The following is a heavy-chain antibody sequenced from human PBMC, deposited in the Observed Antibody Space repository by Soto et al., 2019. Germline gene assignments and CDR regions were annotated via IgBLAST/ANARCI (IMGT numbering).Heavy chain of an antibody. CDR3: ARGVAAAGAGRYYYGMDV. V-gene: IGHV3-13*01. Sequence: PGGSLRLSCAASGFTFSSYDMHWVRQATGKGLEWVSAIGTAGDTYYPGSAKGRFTISRENAKNSLYLQMNSLRAGDTAVYYCARGVAAAGAGRYYYGMDVWGQGTTVTVSS. J-gene: IGHJ6*02. CDR1: GFTFSSYD. D-gene: IGHD6-13*01. CDR2: IGTAGDT.